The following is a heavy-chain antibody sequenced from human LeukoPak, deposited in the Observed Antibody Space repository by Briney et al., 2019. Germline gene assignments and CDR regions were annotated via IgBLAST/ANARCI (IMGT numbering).Heavy chain of an antibody. CDR3: ARPVRGYSYGLAGDY. CDR1: GYTFTSYD. CDR2: INPNSGGT. J-gene: IGHJ4*02. D-gene: IGHD5-18*01. V-gene: IGHV1-2*02. Sequence: ASVKVSCKASGYTFTSYDINWVRQAPGQGLEWMGWINPNSGGTNYARKFEGRFTMTRDTSIRTAYMELSGLRSDDTAFYFCARPVRGYSYGLAGDYWGQGTPITVSS.